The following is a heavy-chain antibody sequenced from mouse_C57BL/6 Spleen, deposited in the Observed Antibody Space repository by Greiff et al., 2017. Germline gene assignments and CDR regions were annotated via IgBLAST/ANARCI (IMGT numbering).Heavy chain of an antibody. CDR2: IRSKSNNYAT. D-gene: IGHD2-2*01. V-gene: IGHV10-1*01. J-gene: IGHJ2*01. CDR3: VRGGYHGDFDY. CDR1: GFSFNTYA. Sequence: EVQLQESGGGLVQPKGSLKLSCAASGFSFNTYAMNWVRQAPGKGLEWVARIRSKSNNYATYYADSVKDRFTISRDDSESMLYLQMNNLKTEDTAMYYCVRGGYHGDFDYWGQGTTLTVSS.